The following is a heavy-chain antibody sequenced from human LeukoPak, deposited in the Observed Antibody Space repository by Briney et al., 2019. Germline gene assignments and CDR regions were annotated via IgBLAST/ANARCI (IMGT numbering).Heavy chain of an antibody. Sequence: SVKVSCKASGGTFSSSAISWVRQAPGQGLEWMGGIIPLFGTVNYPQKFQGRVTITADESTSTAYMELSSLRSEDTAVYYCARVAVVVVAATPHDAFDIWGQGTMVTVSS. J-gene: IGHJ3*02. CDR1: GGTFSSSA. CDR2: IIPLFGTV. V-gene: IGHV1-69*13. D-gene: IGHD2-15*01. CDR3: ARVAVVVVAATPHDAFDI.